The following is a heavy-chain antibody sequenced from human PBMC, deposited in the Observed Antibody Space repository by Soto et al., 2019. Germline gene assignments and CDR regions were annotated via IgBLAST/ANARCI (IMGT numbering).Heavy chain of an antibody. CDR2: IDPSDSYT. J-gene: IGHJ5*02. CDR3: ARGVSSCYDP. V-gene: IGHV5-10-1*01. CDR1: GYSFTSYW. D-gene: IGHD2-15*01. Sequence: GESLQISCKGSGYSFTSYWISWGRQMPGKGLEWMGRIDPSDSYTNYCPSFQGHVTSSADKSSSTVYLHWSSLKASDTAMYYCARGVSSCYDPWGQGTLVTVSS.